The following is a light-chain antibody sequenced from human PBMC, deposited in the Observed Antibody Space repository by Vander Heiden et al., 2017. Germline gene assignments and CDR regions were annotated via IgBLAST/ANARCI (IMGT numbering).Light chain of an antibody. CDR1: QDINNW. V-gene: IGKV1-12*01. J-gene: IGKJ3*01. Sequence: DIQMTQSPSSVSTPVGDRVTITCRASQDINNWLAWYQQKPGKAPKLLIFDTSNLESGVPSRFSGSGSGTDFTLTISSLQPEDYATYYCQQANSFPLTFGPGTKVDIK. CDR3: QQANSFPLT. CDR2: DTS.